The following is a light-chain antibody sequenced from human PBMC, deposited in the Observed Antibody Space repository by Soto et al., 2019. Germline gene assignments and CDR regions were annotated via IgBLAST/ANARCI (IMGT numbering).Light chain of an antibody. Sequence: DIVMTQSPLSLPVTPGEPASISCRSSQSLLHNNGYNYFDWYLQKPGQSPQLLIYLGSNRASGVPDRFSGSGSGTDFTLKISRVEAEDVGVYYCMQSLQTPLTFGQGTRLEIK. CDR3: MQSLQTPLT. J-gene: IGKJ5*01. CDR1: QSLLHNNGYNY. V-gene: IGKV2-28*01. CDR2: LGS.